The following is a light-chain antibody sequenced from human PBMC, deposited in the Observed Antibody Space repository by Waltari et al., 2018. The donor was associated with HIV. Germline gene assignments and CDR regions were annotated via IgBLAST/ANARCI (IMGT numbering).Light chain of an antibody. J-gene: IGLJ1*01. CDR1: GSDIGSNT. CDR3: AAWYDSLGGFV. CDR2: GSR. Sequence: QSALTQSPSASAAPGRSLTISCAGTGSDIGSNTVFWFQKFPTSAPKLLIFGSRLLPSGVPDRFSASNSGTSASLVIGGLRTEDEADYYCAAWYDSLGGFVVGTGTKVTVL. V-gene: IGLV1-47*01.